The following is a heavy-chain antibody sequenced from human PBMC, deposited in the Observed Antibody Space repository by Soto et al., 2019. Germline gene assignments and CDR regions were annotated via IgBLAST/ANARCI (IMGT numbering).Heavy chain of an antibody. Sequence: QVQLVESGGGVVQPGRSLRLSCAASGFTFNLYGMHWVRQAPGKALEWVAVIWHDGSNKYYADSVKGRFTISRDNSKNTLYLQMNSLRAEDTAVYHCARANRRDGHNLAFWGQGTLVTVSS. CDR2: IWHDGSNK. CDR3: ARANRRDGHNLAF. D-gene: IGHD3-16*01. CDR1: GFTFNLYG. V-gene: IGHV3-33*01. J-gene: IGHJ4*02.